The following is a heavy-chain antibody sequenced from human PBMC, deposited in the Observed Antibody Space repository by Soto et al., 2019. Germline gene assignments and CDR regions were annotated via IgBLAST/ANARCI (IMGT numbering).Heavy chain of an antibody. J-gene: IGHJ3*02. V-gene: IGHV3-11*06. CDR3: ARVRGLLRSHDAFDI. D-gene: IGHD4-17*01. Sequence: GGSLRLSCAASGFTFSDYYINWIRQAPGKGLEWVSYISSSSTYTNYADSVKGRFTISRDNAKNSLFLQMNSLRAEDTAVYYCARVRGLLRSHDAFDIWGQGTMVTVSS. CDR1: GFTFSDYY. CDR2: ISSSSTYT.